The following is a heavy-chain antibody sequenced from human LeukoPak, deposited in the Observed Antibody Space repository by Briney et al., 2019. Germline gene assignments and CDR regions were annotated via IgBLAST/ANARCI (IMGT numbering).Heavy chain of an antibody. J-gene: IGHJ6*02. D-gene: IGHD5-18*01. Sequence: ASVKVSCKASGYTFTSYYMHWVRQATGQGLEWMGWMNPNSGNTGYAQKFQGRVTMTRNTSISTAYMELSSLRSEDTAVYYCAGGYSYGYYYYYGMDVWGQGTTVTVSS. CDR1: GYTFTSYY. V-gene: IGHV1-8*02. CDR3: AGGYSYGYYYYYGMDV. CDR2: MNPNSGNT.